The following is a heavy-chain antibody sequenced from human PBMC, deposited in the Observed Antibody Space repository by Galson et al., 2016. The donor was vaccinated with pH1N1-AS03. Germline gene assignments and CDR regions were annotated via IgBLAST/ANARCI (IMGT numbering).Heavy chain of an antibody. D-gene: IGHD1-1*01. Sequence: SVKVSCKASGYTFNNYAITWLRQAPGQGLEWMGWISGYNGKTNYAQKLQGTITITTDTSTTTAYMALTSLGSYDSAMYYCARQPNLVETRWVDYWGLGTLVTVSS. CDR2: ISGYNGKT. CDR1: GYTFNNYA. V-gene: IGHV1-18*01. J-gene: IGHJ4*02. CDR3: ARQPNLVETRWVDY.